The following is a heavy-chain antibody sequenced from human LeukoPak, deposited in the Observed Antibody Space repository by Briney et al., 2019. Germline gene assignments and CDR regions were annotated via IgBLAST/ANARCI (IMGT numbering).Heavy chain of an antibody. J-gene: IGHJ5*01. Sequence: GGSLRLSCAASGFTFTSYWIGWVRQMPGKGLEWMGIIYPGDSDTRYSPSFQGQVTISADKSISTAYLQWSSLKASDTAIYYCARTATNWFDSWGQGTLVTVSS. CDR3: ARTATNWFDS. V-gene: IGHV5-51*01. CDR2: IYPGDSDT. CDR1: GFTFTSYW.